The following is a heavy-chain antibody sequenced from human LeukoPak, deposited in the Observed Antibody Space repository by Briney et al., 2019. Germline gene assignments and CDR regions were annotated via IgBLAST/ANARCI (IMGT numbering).Heavy chain of an antibody. CDR3: ASAGGGYYYYY. D-gene: IGHD3-22*01. CDR2: TRNKANSYTT. V-gene: IGHV3-72*01. CDR1: GFTFDTYW. Sequence: PGGSLRLSCAASGFTFDTYWMTWVRQAPGKGLEWVGRTRNKANSYTTEYAASVKGRFTISRDNSNNSLYLQMNSLETEDTAVYYCASAGGGYYYYYWGQGTLVTVSS. J-gene: IGHJ4*02.